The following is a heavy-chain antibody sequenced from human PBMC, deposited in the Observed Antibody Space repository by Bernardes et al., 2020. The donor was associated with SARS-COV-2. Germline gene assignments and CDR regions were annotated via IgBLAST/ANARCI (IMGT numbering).Heavy chain of an antibody. Sequence: SVKVSCKASGGTFSSYTISWVRQAPGQGLEWMGRIIPILGIANYAQKFQGRVTITADKSTSTAYMELSSLRSEDTAVYYCARDHPGGDAHYCSGGSCPPGWFDPWGQGTLVTGSS. J-gene: IGHJ5*02. CDR1: GGTFSSYT. D-gene: IGHD2-15*01. V-gene: IGHV1-69*04. CDR2: IIPILGIA. CDR3: ARDHPGGDAHYCSGGSCPPGWFDP.